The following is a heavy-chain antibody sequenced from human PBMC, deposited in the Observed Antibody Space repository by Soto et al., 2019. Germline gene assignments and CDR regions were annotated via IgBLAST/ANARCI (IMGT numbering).Heavy chain of an antibody. CDR2: IDHSGRI. J-gene: IGHJ4*02. CDR1: DESFSGYY. Sequence: QVQLQQRGAGLLKPSETLSLTCVVSDESFSGYYWSWIRQPPGKGLEWIGDIDHSGRIHYNPSLKSRLTMSVDTSRKHFSLSLSSVTAADSGTYFCSRGRPPRYWGQGTQVTVSS. CDR3: SRGRPPRY. V-gene: IGHV4-34*02.